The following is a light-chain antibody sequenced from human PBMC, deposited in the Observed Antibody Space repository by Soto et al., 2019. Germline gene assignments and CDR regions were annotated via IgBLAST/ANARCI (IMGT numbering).Light chain of an antibody. CDR2: DAS. J-gene: IGKJ1*01. CDR1: QGIRND. CDR3: LQHNIYPPT. Sequence: DIQMTQSPSSLSASVGDRVTITCRASQGIRNDLGCYQQKPGKAPKRLIYDASSLQSGVPSRFSVSGSGTEFSLTISSLQTEDFATDDCLQHNIYPPTFCQATKVEIK. V-gene: IGKV1-17*01.